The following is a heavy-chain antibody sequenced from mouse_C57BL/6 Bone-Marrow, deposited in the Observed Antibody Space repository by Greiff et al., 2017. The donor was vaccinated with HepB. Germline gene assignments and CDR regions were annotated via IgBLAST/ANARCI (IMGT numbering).Heavy chain of an antibody. Sequence: VQGVESGAELMKPGASVKLSCKATGYTFTGYWIEWVKQRPGHGLEWIGEILPGSGSTNYNEKFKGKATFTADTSSNTAYMQLSSLTTEDSAIYYCARRGYYYGSSPYYFDYWGQGTTLTVSS. V-gene: IGHV1-9*01. J-gene: IGHJ2*01. D-gene: IGHD1-1*01. CDR3: ARRGYYYGSSPYYFDY. CDR2: ILPGSGST. CDR1: GYTFTGYW.